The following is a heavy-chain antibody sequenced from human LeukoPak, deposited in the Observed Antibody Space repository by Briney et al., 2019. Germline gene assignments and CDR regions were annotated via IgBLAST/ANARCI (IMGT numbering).Heavy chain of an antibody. D-gene: IGHD3-22*01. V-gene: IGHV3-48*03. CDR2: ISISDTTV. Sequence: GGSLRLSCAASGFTFSSYAMNWVRQAPGKGLEWVSYISISDTTVYYADSVKGRFTISRDNAKNSLYLQMNSLRAEDTAVYYCAGQYYYDSSGYYNSNWFDPWGQGTLVTVSS. CDR1: GFTFSSYA. J-gene: IGHJ5*02. CDR3: AGQYYYDSSGYYNSNWFDP.